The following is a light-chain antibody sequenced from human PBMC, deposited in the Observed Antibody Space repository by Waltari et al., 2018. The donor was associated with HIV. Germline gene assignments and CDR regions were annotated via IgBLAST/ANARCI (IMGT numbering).Light chain of an antibody. V-gene: IGKV1-33*01. Sequence: DIQMTQSPSSVSASVGDRVTITCQASQDITNYLNWYQQKPVKAPKLLIYDASNLETGVPSRFSGSGSATDFTISISSLQAEDIATYYCQKYDHFLSFGGGTKVEIK. CDR3: QKYDHFLS. CDR1: QDITNY. J-gene: IGKJ4*01. CDR2: DAS.